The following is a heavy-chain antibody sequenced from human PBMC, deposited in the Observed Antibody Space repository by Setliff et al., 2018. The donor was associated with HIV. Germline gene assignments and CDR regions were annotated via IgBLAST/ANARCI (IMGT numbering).Heavy chain of an antibody. CDR3: ARGDSSGWYKRANYFDY. CDR2: IYYSGST. CDR1: GGSISSYY. J-gene: IGHJ4*02. Sequence: PSETLSLTCTVSGGSISSYYWSWIRQPPGKGLEWIGYIYYSGSTNYNPSLKSRVTISVDTSKNQFSLKLSSVPAADTAVYYCARGDSSGWYKRANYFDYWGQGTLVTVSS. D-gene: IGHD6-19*01. V-gene: IGHV4-59*01.